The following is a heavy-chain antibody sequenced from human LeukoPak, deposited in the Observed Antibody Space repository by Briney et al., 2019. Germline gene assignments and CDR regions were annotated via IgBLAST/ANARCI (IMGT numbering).Heavy chain of an antibody. Sequence: GRSLRLSCAASGFTFSSYAMHWVRQAPGKGLEWVAVISYDGSNKYYADSVKGRFTNSRDNSKNTLYLQMNSLRAEDTAVYYCARERLGLIRYFDWLLDVWGKGTTVTVSS. CDR2: ISYDGSNK. J-gene: IGHJ6*04. CDR3: ARERLGLIRYFDWLLDV. CDR1: GFTFSSYA. V-gene: IGHV3-30-3*01. D-gene: IGHD3-9*01.